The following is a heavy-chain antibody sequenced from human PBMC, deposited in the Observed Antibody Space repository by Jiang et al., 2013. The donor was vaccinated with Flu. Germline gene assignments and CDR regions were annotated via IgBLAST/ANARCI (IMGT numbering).Heavy chain of an antibody. D-gene: IGHD5-24*01. V-gene: IGHV3-11*01. J-gene: IGHJ4*02. Sequence: VQLVESGGGLVKPGGSLRLSCAASGFTFSDYYMSWIRQAPGKGLEWVSYISSSGSAIYYADSVKGRFTISRDNAKNSLYLQMNSLRAEDTAVYYCARCRDAYNDLYFFDYWGQRTLVTVSS. CDR2: ISSSGSAI. CDR1: GFTFSDYY. CDR3: ARCRDAYNDLYFFDY.